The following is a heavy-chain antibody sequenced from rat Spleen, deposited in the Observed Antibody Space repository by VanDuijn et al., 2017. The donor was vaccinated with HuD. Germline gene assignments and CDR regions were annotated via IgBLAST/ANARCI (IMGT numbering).Heavy chain of an antibody. CDR2: ITYASTPT. Sequence: EVQLVESGGGLVQPGRSLKLSCAASGFTFSNYGMAWVRQAPTKGLEWVTSITYASTPTYYADSVKGRFTVSRDNAKSTLYLQMNSLRSEDTATYYCARQDYGYNYDYWGQGVMVTVSS. CDR3: ARQDYGYNYDY. V-gene: IGHV5-22*01. D-gene: IGHD1-9*01. J-gene: IGHJ2*01. CDR1: GFTFSNYG.